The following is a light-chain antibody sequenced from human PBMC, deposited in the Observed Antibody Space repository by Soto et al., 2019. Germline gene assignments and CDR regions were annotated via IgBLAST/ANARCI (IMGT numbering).Light chain of an antibody. CDR2: GAS. Sequence: EVVLTQSPATLSLSPGERATLSCRASQNVRTFLDWYQQKPGQAPRLLIYGASNRATGIPARFSGSGSGTDFTLTISSLEPEDFAVYYCLQYGNPPYTFGQGTKVEIK. CDR1: QNVRTF. J-gene: IGKJ2*01. CDR3: LQYGNPPYT. V-gene: IGKV3-11*01.